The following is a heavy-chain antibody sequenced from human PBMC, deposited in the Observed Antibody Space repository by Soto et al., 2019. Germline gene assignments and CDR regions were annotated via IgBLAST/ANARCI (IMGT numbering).Heavy chain of an antibody. CDR3: TTDRGHMYDFDY. V-gene: IGHV3-15*01. J-gene: IGHJ4*02. Sequence: EVQLVESGGGLVKPGGSLRLSCAASGFTFDNAWMSWVRQAPGKGLEWVGRIKSKTDGGTAYYAAPVKGRFTISRDDSKNTLFLQMNSLKTEDTAVYYCTTDRGHMYDFDYWGQGTLVPVSS. D-gene: IGHD2-8*01. CDR1: GFTFDNAW. CDR2: IKSKTDGGTA.